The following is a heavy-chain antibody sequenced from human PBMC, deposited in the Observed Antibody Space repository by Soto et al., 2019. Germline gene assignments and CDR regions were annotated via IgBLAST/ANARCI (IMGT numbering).Heavy chain of an antibody. V-gene: IGHV5-51*01. CDR3: VVQQKLPWVNA. CDR1: GYTFSGYW. D-gene: IGHD1-1*01. Sequence: GESLKISCRGSGYTFSGYWIGWVRQMSGKGLEWMGIIYPGDSDARYSPSFQGQVTISADESITTAYLQWDSLKASDTAIYYCVVQQKLPWVNAWGQGTLVTVSS. CDR2: IYPGDSDA. J-gene: IGHJ5*02.